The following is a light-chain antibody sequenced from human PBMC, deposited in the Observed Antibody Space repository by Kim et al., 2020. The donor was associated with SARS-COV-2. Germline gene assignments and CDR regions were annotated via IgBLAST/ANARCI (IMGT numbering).Light chain of an antibody. V-gene: IGLV2-14*03. Sequence: QSITIPRTGTTSNVGGSNYLSWSQQHPGKAPKLWFYDLRHRPSGVSNRFSASKSGNAASLTISGLQAEDKADYYCSSYPSSSTNVFGTGTKLTVL. CDR2: DLR. CDR3: SSYPSSSTNV. J-gene: IGLJ1*01. CDR1: TSNVGGSNY.